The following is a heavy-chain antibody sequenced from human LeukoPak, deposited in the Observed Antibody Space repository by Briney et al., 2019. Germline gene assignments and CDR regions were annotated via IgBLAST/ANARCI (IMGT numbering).Heavy chain of an antibody. Sequence: SETLSLTCTVSGGSISSHYWSWIRQPPGKGLEWIGYIYYSGSTNYNPSLKSRVTISVDTSKNQFSLKLSSVTAADTAVYYCARVGLGGFWSGYFDCWGQGTLVTVSS. D-gene: IGHD3-3*01. J-gene: IGHJ4*02. CDR2: IYYSGST. V-gene: IGHV4-59*11. CDR3: ARVGLGGFWSGYFDC. CDR1: GGSISSHY.